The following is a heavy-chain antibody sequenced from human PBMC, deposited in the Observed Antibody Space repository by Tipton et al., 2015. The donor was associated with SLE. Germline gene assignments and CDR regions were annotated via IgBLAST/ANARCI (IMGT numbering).Heavy chain of an antibody. D-gene: IGHD2-2*01. CDR1: GAPISSYY. CDR2: IYISTTGST. Sequence: TLSLTCSVSGAPISSYYWSWIRQPAGKGLEWIGRIYISTTGSTNYNPSLESRVSMSVDKSKNQFSLKVSSVTAADTAVYYCAGSLPSSTSCFADWGRGTLVTVSS. V-gene: IGHV4-4*07. J-gene: IGHJ4*02. CDR3: AGSLPSSTSCFAD.